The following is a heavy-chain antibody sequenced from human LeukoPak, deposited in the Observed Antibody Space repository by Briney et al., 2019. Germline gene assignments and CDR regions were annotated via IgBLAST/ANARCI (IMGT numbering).Heavy chain of an antibody. CDR1: GGSISSYY. V-gene: IGHV4-59*01. D-gene: IGHD3-22*01. CDR3: ARGPLYYYDSSGYYFDY. Sequence: SETLSLTCTVSGGSISSYYWSWIRQPPGKGLEWIGYIYYSGSTNYNPSLKSRVTISVDTSKNQSSLKLSSVTAADTAVYYCARGPLYYYDSSGYYFDYWGQGTLVTVSS. J-gene: IGHJ4*02. CDR2: IYYSGST.